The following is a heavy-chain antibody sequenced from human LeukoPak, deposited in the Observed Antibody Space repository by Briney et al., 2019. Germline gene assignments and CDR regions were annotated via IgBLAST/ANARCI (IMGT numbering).Heavy chain of an antibody. Sequence: GGSLRLSCAASGFTFSNAWMTWVRQAPGKGLEWVSAISGTVRTTYYADSVQGRFTISRDNSKNTLSLQMNNLRAEDTAVYYCAKVGAAGLYYFDYWGQGTLVTVSS. CDR1: GFTFSNAW. D-gene: IGHD6-13*01. CDR3: AKVGAAGLYYFDY. CDR2: ISGTVRTT. V-gene: IGHV3-23*01. J-gene: IGHJ4*02.